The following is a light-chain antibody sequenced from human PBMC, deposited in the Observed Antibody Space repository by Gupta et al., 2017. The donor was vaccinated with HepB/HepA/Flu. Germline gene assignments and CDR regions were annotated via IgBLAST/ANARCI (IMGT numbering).Light chain of an antibody. CDR3: QQYNSYSGT. V-gene: IGKV1-5*03. J-gene: IGKJ1*01. Sequence: DIQMPQSPSTLSASVGDRVTIICRASQSISSWLAWYKQKPGKAPKLLLYKASNFESGVPSRFSGSGSGTEFTLTINSLQPDDFATYYCQQYNSYSGTFGQGTKVEIK. CDR2: KAS. CDR1: QSISSW.